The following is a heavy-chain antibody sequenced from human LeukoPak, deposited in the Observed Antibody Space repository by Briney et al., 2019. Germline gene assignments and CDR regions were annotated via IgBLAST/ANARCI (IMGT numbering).Heavy chain of an antibody. V-gene: IGHV4-34*01. CDR2: INHSGST. CDR1: GGSFSGYY. Sequence: PSETLSLTCAVYGGSFSGYYWSWIRQPPGKGLEWVGEINHSGSTNYNPSLKSRVTISVDTSKNQFSLKLSSVTAADTAVYYCARKLTYYYDSSGYWPFGYWGQGTPATVSS. J-gene: IGHJ4*02. D-gene: IGHD3-22*01. CDR3: ARKLTYYYDSSGYWPFGY.